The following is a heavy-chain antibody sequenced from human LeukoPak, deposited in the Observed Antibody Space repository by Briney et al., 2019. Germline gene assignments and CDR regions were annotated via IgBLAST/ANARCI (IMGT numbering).Heavy chain of an antibody. CDR2: IRSKAYGGTT. V-gene: IGHV3-49*03. D-gene: IGHD3-22*01. CDR3: TRARRRNYDSSGYYH. Sequence: GGSLRLSCTASVFTFGDYAMSWFRQAPGKGLEWVGFIRSKAYGGTTEYAASVKGRFTISRDDSKSIAYLQMNSLKTEDTAVYYCTRARRRNYDSSGYYHWGQGTLVTVSS. J-gene: IGHJ5*02. CDR1: VFTFGDYA.